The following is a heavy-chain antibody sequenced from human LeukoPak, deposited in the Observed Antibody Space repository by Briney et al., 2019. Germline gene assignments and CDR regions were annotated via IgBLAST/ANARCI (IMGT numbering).Heavy chain of an antibody. D-gene: IGHD2/OR15-2a*01. CDR2: IYTSGNT. CDR1: GASVGDYY. CDR3: AVDNRDF. V-gene: IGHV4-4*07. J-gene: IGHJ4*02. Sequence: PSATLSLTCTVSGASVGDYYWSWIRQAAGKGLEWLGRIYTSGNTIYNPSLQSRVTISVDVSKNQFSLRLISMTAADTGIYYCAVDNRDFWGQGTLVTVSS.